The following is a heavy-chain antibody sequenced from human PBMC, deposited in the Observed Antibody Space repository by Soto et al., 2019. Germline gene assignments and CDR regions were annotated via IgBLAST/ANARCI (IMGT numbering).Heavy chain of an antibody. J-gene: IGHJ6*02. CDR1: GYSFTSYW. CDR2: IYPGDSDT. D-gene: IGHD3-10*01. CDR3: AGGGVWEVSSRYRGYYCMDA. V-gene: IGHV5-51*01. Sequence: GESLKISCKGSGYSFTSYWIGWVRQMPGKGLEWMGIIYPGDSDTRYSPSFQGQVTISADKSISTAYLQWSSLKASDTAMYYCAGGGVWEVSSRYRGYYCMDAWGQGTMVT.